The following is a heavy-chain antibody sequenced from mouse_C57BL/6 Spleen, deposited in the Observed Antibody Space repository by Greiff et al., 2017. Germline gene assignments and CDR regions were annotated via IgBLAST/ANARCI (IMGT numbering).Heavy chain of an antibody. Sequence: EVKLVESGPGLVKPSQSLSLTCSVTGYSITSGYYWNWIRQFPGNKLEWMGYISYDGSNNYNPSLKNRISITRDTSKNQFFLKLNSVTTEDTATYYCARDIGGLAYWGQGTLVTVSA. CDR2: ISYDGSN. CDR3: ARDIGGLAY. D-gene: IGHD1-1*02. J-gene: IGHJ3*01. V-gene: IGHV3-6*01. CDR1: GYSITSGYY.